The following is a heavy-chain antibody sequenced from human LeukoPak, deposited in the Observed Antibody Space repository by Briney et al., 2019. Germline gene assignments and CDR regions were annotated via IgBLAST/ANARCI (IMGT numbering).Heavy chain of an antibody. V-gene: IGHV3-30*02. CDR1: GLTFSSYG. D-gene: IGHD6-13*01. J-gene: IGHJ3*02. CDR2: IRYDGSNK. Sequence: GGSLRLSCAASGLTFSSYGMHWVRQAPGKGLEWVAFIRYDGSNKYYADSVKGRFTISRDNSKNTLYLQMNSLRAEDTAVYYCARGRRYSSSWPRVDAFDIWGQGTMVTVSS. CDR3: ARGRRYSSSWPRVDAFDI.